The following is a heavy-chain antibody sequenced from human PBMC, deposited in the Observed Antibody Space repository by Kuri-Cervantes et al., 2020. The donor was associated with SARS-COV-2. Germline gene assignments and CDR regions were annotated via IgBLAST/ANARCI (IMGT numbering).Heavy chain of an antibody. CDR2: IYYSGST. CDR1: GGSISRGGYY. Sequence: SETLSLTCTVSGGSISRGGYYWSWIRQHPGKGLEWIGYIYYSGSTYYNPSLKSRVTISVDTSKNQFSLKLSSVTAADTAVYYCARRFLEWFHPPRGWFDPWGQGTLVTVSS. V-gene: IGHV4-31*03. CDR3: ARRFLEWFHPPRGWFDP. D-gene: IGHD3-3*01. J-gene: IGHJ5*02.